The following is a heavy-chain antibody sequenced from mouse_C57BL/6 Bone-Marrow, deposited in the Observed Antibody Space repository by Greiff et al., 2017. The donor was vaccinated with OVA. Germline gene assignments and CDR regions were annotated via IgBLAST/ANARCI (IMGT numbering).Heavy chain of an antibody. V-gene: IGHV14-4*01. Sequence: EVKLVESGAELVRPGASVKLSCTASGFNIKDDYMHWVKQRPEQGLAWIGWIDPENGDTEYASKFQGKATITADTSSNTAYLQLSSLTSEDTAVYYCTTYDYYGSSPDYWGQGTTLTVSS. CDR3: TTYDYYGSSPDY. CDR1: GFNIKDDY. CDR2: IDPENGDT. J-gene: IGHJ2*01. D-gene: IGHD1-1*01.